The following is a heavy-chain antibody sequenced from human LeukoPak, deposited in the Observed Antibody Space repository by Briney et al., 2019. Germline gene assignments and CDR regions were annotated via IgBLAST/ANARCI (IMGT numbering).Heavy chain of an antibody. CDR3: AITYGDHKTPSDY. CDR1: GFTFSSYE. J-gene: IGHJ4*02. CDR2: ISSSGSTI. D-gene: IGHD4-17*01. Sequence: GGSLRLSCAASGFTFSSYEMNWVRQAPGKGLEWVSYISSSGSTIYYADSVKGRFTISRDNAKNSLYLQMNSLRAEDTAVYYCAITYGDHKTPSDYWGQGTLVTVSS. V-gene: IGHV3-48*03.